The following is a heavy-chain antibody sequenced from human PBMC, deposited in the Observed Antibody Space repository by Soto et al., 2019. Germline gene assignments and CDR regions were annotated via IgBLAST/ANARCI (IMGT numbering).Heavy chain of an antibody. CDR1: GFTFSSYA. CDR2: ISYDGSNK. D-gene: IGHD3-22*01. V-gene: IGHV3-30-3*01. Sequence: QVQLVESGGGVVQPGRSLRLSCAASGFTFSSYAMHWVRQAPGKGLEWVAVISYDGSNKYYADSVKGRFTISRDNSKNRLYLQLNRISAEDTDVYYCSSGYYYDSTGYYVFYFYGMDVWGQGTTVTVSS. J-gene: IGHJ6*02. CDR3: SSGYYYDSTGYYVFYFYGMDV.